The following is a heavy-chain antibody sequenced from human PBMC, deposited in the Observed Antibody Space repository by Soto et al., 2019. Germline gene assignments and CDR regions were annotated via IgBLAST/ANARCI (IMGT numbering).Heavy chain of an antibody. V-gene: IGHV3-30*18. CDR1: GFTFSSYG. J-gene: IGHJ6*02. D-gene: IGHD5-18*01. CDR3: AKDFDTAMVGYYYYGMDV. CDR2: ISYDGSNK. Sequence: GGSLRLSCAASGFTFSSYGMHWVRQAPGKGLEWVAVISYDGSNKYYEDSVKGRFTISRDNSKNTLYLQMNSLRAEDTAVYYCAKDFDTAMVGYYYYGMDVWGQATTVTVSS.